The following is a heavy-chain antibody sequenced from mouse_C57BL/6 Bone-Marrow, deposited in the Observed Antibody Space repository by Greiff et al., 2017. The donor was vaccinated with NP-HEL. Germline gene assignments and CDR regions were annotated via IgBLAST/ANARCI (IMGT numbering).Heavy chain of an antibody. D-gene: IGHD1-1*01. CDR3: ARGGPYYYGSSFDY. CDR1: GFPFSSYS. CDR2: LSDGGGYT. Sequence: EVKLEESGGGLVKPGGSLKLSCAASGFPFSSYSLSWVRQTPEKRLGWVATLSDGGGYTYYPDNVKGRFTISRDNAKNNLYLQMSHLKSEDTAMYYCARGGPYYYGSSFDYWGQGTTLTVSS. J-gene: IGHJ2*01. V-gene: IGHV5-4*03.